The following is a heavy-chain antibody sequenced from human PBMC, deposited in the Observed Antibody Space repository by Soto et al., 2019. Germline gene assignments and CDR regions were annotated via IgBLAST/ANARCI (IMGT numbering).Heavy chain of an antibody. Sequence: QVQPVQSEGEVKKPGASVKISCRASGYTFTSYAINWVRQAPGQGLEWMGWISAHSGNTNYAQKVQGRVTMATVTSTSAAYMALRSLRSDDTAIYYWGRIAASGIVHDFDFSGQGTLVTVSS. CDR2: ISAHSGNT. CDR1: GYTFTSYA. CDR3: GRIAASGIVHDFDF. D-gene: IGHD6-13*01. J-gene: IGHJ4*02. V-gene: IGHV1-18*01.